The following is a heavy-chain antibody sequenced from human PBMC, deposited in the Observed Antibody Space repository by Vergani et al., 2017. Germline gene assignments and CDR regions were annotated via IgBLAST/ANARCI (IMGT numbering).Heavy chain of an antibody. D-gene: IGHD5-18*01. V-gene: IGHV3-33*06. Sequence: QVQLVESGGGVVQPGRSLRLSCAASGFTFSSYGMHWVRQAPGKGLEWVAVIWYGGSNKYYADSVKGRFTISRDNSKNTLYLQMNSLRAEDTAVYYCAKEVGIQLWLPLSAYYYYGMDVWGQGTTVTVSS. J-gene: IGHJ6*02. CDR2: IWYGGSNK. CDR3: AKEVGIQLWLPLSAYYYYGMDV. CDR1: GFTFSSYG.